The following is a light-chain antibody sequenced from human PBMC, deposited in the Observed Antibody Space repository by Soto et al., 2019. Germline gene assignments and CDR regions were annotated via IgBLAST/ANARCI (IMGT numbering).Light chain of an antibody. CDR1: QSVRSSY. CDR2: GAS. Sequence: EILLTQSPGTPSLSPGERATLSCRASQSVRSSYLAWYQPKHGKAPRPPLYGASSRDTGIPDRFSGSGSGTDFTLTISRLEPEDFEVYYCQQYGSSPWTFGQGTQV. CDR3: QQYGSSPWT. V-gene: IGKV3-20*01. J-gene: IGKJ1*01.